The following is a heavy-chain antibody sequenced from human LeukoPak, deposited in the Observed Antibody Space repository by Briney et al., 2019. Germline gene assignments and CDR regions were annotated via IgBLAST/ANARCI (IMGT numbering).Heavy chain of an antibody. V-gene: IGHV3-30-3*01. CDR3: AKDRRDSSGRTDY. Sequence: GGSLRLSCGASGFTFSSYTMHWVRQAPGKGLEWVAVVSYDGDSKYYADSVKGRFTISRDNSKNTLYLQMNSLRAEDTAVYYCAKDRRDSSGRTDYWGQGTLVTVSS. J-gene: IGHJ4*02. CDR1: GFTFSSYT. CDR2: VSYDGDSK. D-gene: IGHD6-19*01.